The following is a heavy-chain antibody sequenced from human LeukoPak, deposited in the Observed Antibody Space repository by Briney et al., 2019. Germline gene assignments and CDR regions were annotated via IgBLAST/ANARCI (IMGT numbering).Heavy chain of an antibody. Sequence: SGTLSLTCTVSGGSISSYYWSWIRQPPGKGLEWIGYIYYSGSTNYNPSLKSRVTISVDTSKNQFSLKLSSVTAADTAVYYCAGSYSYGYRYWGQGTLVTVSS. V-gene: IGHV4-59*01. CDR3: AGSYSYGYRY. CDR1: GGSISSYY. D-gene: IGHD5-18*01. CDR2: IYYSGST. J-gene: IGHJ4*02.